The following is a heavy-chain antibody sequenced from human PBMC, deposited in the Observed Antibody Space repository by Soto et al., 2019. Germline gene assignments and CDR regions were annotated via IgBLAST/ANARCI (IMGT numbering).Heavy chain of an antibody. CDR3: ANFGGDWLLPLDY. Sequence: GGSLRLSCAASGFTFSSYAMSWVRQAPGKGLEWVSAISGSGGSTYYADSVKGRFTISRDNSKNTLYLQMNSLRAEDTAVYYCANFGGDWLLPLDYWGQGTLVTVSS. D-gene: IGHD3-9*01. J-gene: IGHJ4*02. V-gene: IGHV3-23*01. CDR1: GFTFSSYA. CDR2: ISGSGGST.